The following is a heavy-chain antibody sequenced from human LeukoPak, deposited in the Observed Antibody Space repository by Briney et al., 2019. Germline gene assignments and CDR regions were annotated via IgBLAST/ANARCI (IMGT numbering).Heavy chain of an antibody. Sequence: GGSLRLSCAASGFTSSSYAMSWVRQAPGKGLEWVSAISGSGSSTYYADSVKGRFTISRDNSKNTLYLQMNSLRAEDTAVYYCAKDLDYGDYAGVYWGQGTLVTVSS. CDR2: ISGSGSST. D-gene: IGHD4-17*01. J-gene: IGHJ4*02. CDR1: GFTSSSYA. V-gene: IGHV3-23*01. CDR3: AKDLDYGDYAGVY.